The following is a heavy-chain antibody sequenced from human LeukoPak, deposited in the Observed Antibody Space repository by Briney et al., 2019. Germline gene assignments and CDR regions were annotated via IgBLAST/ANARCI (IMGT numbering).Heavy chain of an antibody. J-gene: IGHJ4*02. CDR1: GFTFSDYY. V-gene: IGHV3-11*04. D-gene: IGHD2-2*02. Sequence: GGSLRLSCAASGFTFSDYYMSWIRQAPGKGLEWVSYISSSGYTIYYADSVKGRFTISRDNAKNSLYLQMNSLRAEDTAVYYCARAPPYCSSTSCYSDYWGQGTLVTVSS. CDR2: ISSSGYTI. CDR3: ARAPPYCSSTSCYSDY.